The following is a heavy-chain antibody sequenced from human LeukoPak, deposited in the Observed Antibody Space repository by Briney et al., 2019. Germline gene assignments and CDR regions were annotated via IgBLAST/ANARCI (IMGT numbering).Heavy chain of an antibody. Sequence: TGGSLRLACEVYGHTLNNYDIHSVRQAPGKGQELVAVISYDGSDEFYADSVKGRFTISRHYSKNTLYLQMNSLRVEDTAVYYCGTMGHAADHWGQGTLVTVSS. CDR1: GHTLNNYD. CDR2: ISYDGSDE. CDR3: GTMGHAADH. V-gene: IGHV3-30*04. D-gene: IGHD1-26*01. J-gene: IGHJ4*02.